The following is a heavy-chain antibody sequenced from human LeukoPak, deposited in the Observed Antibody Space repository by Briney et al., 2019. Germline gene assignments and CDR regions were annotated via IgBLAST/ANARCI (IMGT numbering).Heavy chain of an antibody. CDR3: ARVIAVAGKEGYWFDP. CDR1: GDSISSYY. CDR2: IYYSGST. J-gene: IGHJ5*02. D-gene: IGHD6-19*01. Sequence: PSETLSLTCTVSGDSISSYYWSWIRQPPGKGLEWIGYIYYSGSTNYNPSLKSRVTISVDTSKNQFSPKLSSVTAADTAVYYCARVIAVAGKEGYWFDPWGQGTLVTVSS. V-gene: IGHV4-59*01.